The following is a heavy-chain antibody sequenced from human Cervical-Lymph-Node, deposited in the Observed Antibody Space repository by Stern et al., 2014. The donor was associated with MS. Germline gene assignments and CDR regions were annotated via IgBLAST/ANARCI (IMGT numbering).Heavy chain of an antibody. CDR1: GYTFSNYY. Sequence: VQLVESGAEVMKPGASVKVSCKASGYTFSNYYMHWVRQAPGPGIEWMGIINPNGGKTNHEQKFQGRVTMTRDTSTSTVYMELSSLRSEDTAVYYCARDSSSSAAADYWGQGTLFTVSS. D-gene: IGHD6-6*01. J-gene: IGHJ4*02. V-gene: IGHV1-46*01. CDR2: INPNGGKT. CDR3: ARDSSSSAAADY.